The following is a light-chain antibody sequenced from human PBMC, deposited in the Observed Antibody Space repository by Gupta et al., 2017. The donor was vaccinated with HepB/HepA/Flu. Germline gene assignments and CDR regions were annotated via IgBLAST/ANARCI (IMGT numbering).Light chain of an antibody. V-gene: IGLV2-11*01. CDR3: CSYAGSYTSWV. CDR1: SSDVGGYNY. CDR2: DVS. Sequence: QSALPQPRSVSGSPGPPVTISCTGTSSDVGGYNYVSWYQQHPGKAPKLMIYDVSKRPSGVPDRFSGSKSGNTASLTISGLQAEDEADYYCCSYAGSYTSWVFGGGTKLTVL. J-gene: IGLJ3*02.